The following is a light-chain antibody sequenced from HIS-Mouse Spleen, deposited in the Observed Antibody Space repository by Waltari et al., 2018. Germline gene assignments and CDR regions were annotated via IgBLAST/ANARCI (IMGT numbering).Light chain of an antibody. CDR3: AAWDDSLNGYV. V-gene: IGLV1-44*01. J-gene: IGLJ1*01. CDR1: SSNIGSNP. Sequence: QSVLTQPPSASGTPGQRVTISCSVRSSNIGSNPVNWYQQLPGTAPKLLIYSNKQRPSGVPDRFSGSKSGTSASLAISGLQSEDEADYYCAAWDDSLNGYVFGTGTKVTVL. CDR2: SNK.